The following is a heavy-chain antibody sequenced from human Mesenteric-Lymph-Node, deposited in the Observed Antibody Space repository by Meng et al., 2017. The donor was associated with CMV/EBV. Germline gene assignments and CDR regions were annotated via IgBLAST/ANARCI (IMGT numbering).Heavy chain of an antibody. J-gene: IGHJ4*02. D-gene: IGHD3-16*01. V-gene: IGHV3-11*01. Sequence: LTCAVYGGSFSGYYWSWIRQAPGKGLEWISYISLSGETIYYAESVKGRFTISRDNAKTSVFLQMNSLTAGDTAVYYCARDTDDGAFDYWGQGTLVTVSS. CDR2: ISLSGETI. CDR3: ARDTDDGAFDY. CDR1: GGSFSGYY.